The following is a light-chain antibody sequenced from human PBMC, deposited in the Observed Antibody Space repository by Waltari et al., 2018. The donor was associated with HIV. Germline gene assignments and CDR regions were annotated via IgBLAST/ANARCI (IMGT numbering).Light chain of an antibody. Sequence: QSVLTQPPSVSGAPGQRVTISCTGSTSNIGADYDVHWYQQIPGTAPKLLISGNKNRPSGGPDRFSAAKSGTSASLTITWLQAEDEAVYFCQSYDITLSASVVFGGGTKLTVL. CDR2: GNK. J-gene: IGLJ2*01. V-gene: IGLV1-40*01. CDR3: QSYDITLSASVV. CDR1: TSNIGADYD.